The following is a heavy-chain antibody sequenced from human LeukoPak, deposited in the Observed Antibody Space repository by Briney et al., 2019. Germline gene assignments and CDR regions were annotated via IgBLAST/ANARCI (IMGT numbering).Heavy chain of an antibody. D-gene: IGHD1-1*01. J-gene: IGHJ4*02. Sequence: GESLKISCKGSGYSFTTYWISWVRQMPGKGLEWMGRIDPSDSYTNYSPSFQGHVTISADKSISTAYLQWSSLEASATAMYYCARHRSRTTEFDYWGQGTLVTVSS. V-gene: IGHV5-10-1*01. CDR1: GYSFTTYW. CDR3: ARHRSRTTEFDY. CDR2: IDPSDSYT.